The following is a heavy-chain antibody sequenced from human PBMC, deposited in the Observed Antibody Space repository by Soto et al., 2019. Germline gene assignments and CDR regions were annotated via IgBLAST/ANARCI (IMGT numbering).Heavy chain of an antibody. CDR2: ISAKTGNT. J-gene: IGHJ5*02. Sequence: QVQLVQSETEVEKPGASVKVSCKASGYTFTSYGISWLRQAPGQGLEWMGWISAKTGNTNYARNFQGRVTVTTDTSTSTAYMELRSLTYEDTAVYYCARDRSSSSLRFDPWGQGTLVTVSS. D-gene: IGHD6-6*01. V-gene: IGHV1-18*01. CDR3: ARDRSSSSLRFDP. CDR1: GYTFTSYG.